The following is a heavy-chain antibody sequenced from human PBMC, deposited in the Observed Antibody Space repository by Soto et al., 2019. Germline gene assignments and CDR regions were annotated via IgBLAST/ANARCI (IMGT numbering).Heavy chain of an antibody. Sequence: SVKVSCKASGGTFSSYAISWVRQAPGQGLEWMGGIIPIFGTANYAQKFQGRVTITADESTSTAYMELSSLRSEDTAVYYCARGVDSSSWAYYYYGMDVWGQGTTVTVSS. J-gene: IGHJ6*02. CDR2: IIPIFGTA. CDR3: ARGVDSSSWAYYYYGMDV. CDR1: GGTFSSYA. D-gene: IGHD6-13*01. V-gene: IGHV1-69*13.